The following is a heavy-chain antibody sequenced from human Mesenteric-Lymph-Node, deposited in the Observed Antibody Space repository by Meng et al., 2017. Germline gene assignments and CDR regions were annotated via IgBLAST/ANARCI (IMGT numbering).Heavy chain of an antibody. CDR1: GFTFSSYG. J-gene: IGHJ4*02. CDR2: ISSSGSTT. Sequence: GESLKISCAASGFTFSSYGMHWVRQAPGKGLEWVSYISSSGSTTYYADSVKGRFTISRDNSKNTLYLQMNSLRAEDTAVYYCAKPLRRDIYSSSPFDYWGQGTLVTVS. V-gene: IGHV3-23*01. D-gene: IGHD6-6*01. CDR3: AKPLRRDIYSSSPFDY.